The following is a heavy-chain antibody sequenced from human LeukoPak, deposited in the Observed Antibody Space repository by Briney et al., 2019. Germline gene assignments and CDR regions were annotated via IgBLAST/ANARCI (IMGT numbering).Heavy chain of an antibody. CDR3: AKDRKYDILTGYPDY. V-gene: IGHV3-30*02. CDR1: GFTFSNYG. Sequence: GGSLRLSCVASGFTFSNYGMNWVRQAPGKGLEWVAFIRYDGSNKYYTDSVKGRFTISRDNSKNTLYLQMNSLRAEDTAVYYCAKDRKYDILTGYPDYWGQGTLVTVSS. CDR2: IRYDGSNK. J-gene: IGHJ4*02. D-gene: IGHD3-9*01.